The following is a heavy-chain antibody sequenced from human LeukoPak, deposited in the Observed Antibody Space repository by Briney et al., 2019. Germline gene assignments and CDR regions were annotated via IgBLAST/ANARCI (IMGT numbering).Heavy chain of an antibody. D-gene: IGHD3-10*01. V-gene: IGHV1-46*01. CDR1: GYTFTRYH. J-gene: IGHJ4*02. CDR2: INPSGGST. CDR3: HGNSGGSGIYYNDFDY. Sequence: ASVKVSCKASGYTFTRYHMHWVRQAPGQGREWMGIINPSGGSTSYAQKFQGRVTVTRDMSTSTVYMELSSLRSEDTAVYYCHGNSGGSGIYYNDFDYWGQGTLVTVSS.